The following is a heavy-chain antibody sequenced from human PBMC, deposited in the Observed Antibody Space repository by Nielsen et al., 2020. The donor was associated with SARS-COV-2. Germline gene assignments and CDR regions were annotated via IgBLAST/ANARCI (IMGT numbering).Heavy chain of an antibody. Sequence: GESLKISCAASGFTFSSYWMHWVRQAPGKGLVWVSRINSDGSSTSYADSVKGRFTISRDNAKNTLYLQMNSLRAEDTAVYYCARDEQWLAYYYYGMDVWGQGTTVTVSS. CDR2: INSDGSST. CDR1: GFTFSSYW. D-gene: IGHD6-19*01. CDR3: ARDEQWLAYYYYGMDV. V-gene: IGHV3-74*01. J-gene: IGHJ6*02.